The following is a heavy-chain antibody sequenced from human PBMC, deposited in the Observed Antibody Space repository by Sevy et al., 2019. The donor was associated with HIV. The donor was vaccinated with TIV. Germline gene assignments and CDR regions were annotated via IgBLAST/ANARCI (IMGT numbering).Heavy chain of an antibody. CDR3: ARGLATADTPEYYFDS. V-gene: IGHV3-49*03. D-gene: IGHD5-12*01. CDR2: ITRNSYEAYGGTT. J-gene: IGHJ4*02. CDR1: GFTFHDYA. Sequence: GGSLRLSCTTSGFTFHDYASSWFRQAPGKGLEWVAFITRNSYEAYGGTTEYAASVKGRFIISRDDSKGIAYLQMNSLKTEDSALYYCARGLATADTPEYYFDSWGQGTLVTVSS.